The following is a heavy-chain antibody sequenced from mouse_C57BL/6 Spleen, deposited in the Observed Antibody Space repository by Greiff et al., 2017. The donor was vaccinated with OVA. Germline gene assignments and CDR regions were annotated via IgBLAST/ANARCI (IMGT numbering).Heavy chain of an antibody. Sequence: QVQLKESDAELVKPGASVKISCKVSGYTFTDHTIHWMKQRPEQGLEWIGYIYPRDGSTKYNEKFKGKATLTADKSSSTAYMQLNSLTSEDSAVYFCARGEAPYYSNFGGFAYWGQGTLVTVSA. V-gene: IGHV1-78*01. J-gene: IGHJ3*01. CDR2: IYPRDGST. CDR3: ARGEAPYYSNFGGFAY. D-gene: IGHD2-5*01. CDR1: GYTFTDHT.